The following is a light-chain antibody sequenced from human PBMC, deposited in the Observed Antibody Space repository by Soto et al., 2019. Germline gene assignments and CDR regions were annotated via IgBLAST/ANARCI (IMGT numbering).Light chain of an antibody. V-gene: IGKV3-20*01. CDR3: QQYLTSAQT. CDR2: AAS. Sequence: PGESATLSCRASQTVGSNYLAWYQQRPGQAPRLLIYAASSRATGIPDRISASGSGTDFTLTISRLEPEDFAAYYCQQYLTSAQTFGQGTKVELK. J-gene: IGKJ1*01. CDR1: QTVGSNY.